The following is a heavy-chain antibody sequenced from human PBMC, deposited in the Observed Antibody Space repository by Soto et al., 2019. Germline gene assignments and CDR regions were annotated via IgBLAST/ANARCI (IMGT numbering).Heavy chain of an antibody. V-gene: IGHV1-69*06. CDR3: ARPYSSSWGQQYGMDV. Sequence: QVQLVQSGAEVKKPGSSVKVSCKAYGGTFSSYAISWVRQAPGQGLEWMGGIIPIFGTANYAQRFQGRVTITADKSTSTAYMELSSLRSEDTAVYYCARPYSSSWGQQYGMDVWGQGTTVTVSS. CDR1: GGTFSSYA. D-gene: IGHD6-13*01. CDR2: IIPIFGTA. J-gene: IGHJ6*02.